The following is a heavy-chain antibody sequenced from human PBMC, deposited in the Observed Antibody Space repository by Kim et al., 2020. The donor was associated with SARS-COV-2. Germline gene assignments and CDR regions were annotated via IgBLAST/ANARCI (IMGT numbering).Heavy chain of an antibody. D-gene: IGHD3-16*01. V-gene: IGHV3-7*03. CDR3: AIGGIIS. CDR2: TNQDGSDK. Sequence: GGSLRLSCAASGFTFSSYWISWGGQAPGKGLEGVANTNQDGSDKYYVDSVKGRFTISRDNAKKSLYLQRNSLRVEDTAVYYCAIGGIISWGMGTLVTVSS. J-gene: IGHJ5*02. CDR1: GFTFSSYW.